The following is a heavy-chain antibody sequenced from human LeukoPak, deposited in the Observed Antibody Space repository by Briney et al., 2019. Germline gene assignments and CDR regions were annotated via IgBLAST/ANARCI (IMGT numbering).Heavy chain of an antibody. CDR2: VYYSGTT. D-gene: IGHD3-10*01. Sequence: NPSETLSLTCSVSGDSISLSFYYWGWIRQPPGKALEWIGSVYYSGTTSYNPSLKSRVTISVDMSKNHFSLRLRSVTAADTAMYYCARDKGTAYRGPNWFDPWGQGTLVTVSS. V-gene: IGHV4-39*07. CDR3: ARDKGTAYRGPNWFDP. J-gene: IGHJ5*02. CDR1: GDSISLSFYY.